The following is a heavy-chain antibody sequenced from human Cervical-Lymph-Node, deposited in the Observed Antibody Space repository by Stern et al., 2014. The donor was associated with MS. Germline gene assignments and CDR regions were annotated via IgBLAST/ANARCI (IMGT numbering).Heavy chain of an antibody. V-gene: IGHV4-59*01. Sequence: QMQLVQSGPGLVKPSETLSLTCTVSGVSIRDYYWSWIRQPPGKGLQWIGYIYNSGGTKYNPSLKSRVNISIDTSTKEFSLKLRSVTAADTAVYYCARHYDSTGYGRENWFDPWGQGTLVTVSS. J-gene: IGHJ5*02. CDR3: ARHYDSTGYGRENWFDP. CDR2: IYNSGGT. CDR1: GVSIRDYY. D-gene: IGHD3-22*01.